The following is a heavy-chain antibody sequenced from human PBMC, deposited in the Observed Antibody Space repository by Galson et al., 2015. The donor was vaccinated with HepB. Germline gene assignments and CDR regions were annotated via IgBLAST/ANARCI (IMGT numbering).Heavy chain of an antibody. D-gene: IGHD3-9*01. CDR2: IYSGGST. J-gene: IGHJ1*01. CDR3: ARDGPYYDILTGYYNLGLGYFQY. CDR1: GFTVSSDY. Sequence: SLRLSCAASGFTVSSDYMSWVRQAPGKGLEWVSSIYSGGSTYYADSVKGRFTISRDNSKNTVYLQMNSLRPEDTAVYYCARDGPYYDILTGYYNLGLGYFQYWGQGTLVTVSS. V-gene: IGHV3-66*02.